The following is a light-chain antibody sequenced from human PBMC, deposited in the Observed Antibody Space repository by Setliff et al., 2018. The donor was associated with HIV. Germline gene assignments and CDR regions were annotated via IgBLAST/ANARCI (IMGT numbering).Light chain of an antibody. CDR3: SSYAITNTRP. CDR1: SSDIGGYSY. J-gene: IGLJ1*01. CDR2: EVS. Sequence: QSVLTQPASVSGSPGQSITISCTGTSSDIGGYSYVSWYQQHPGKAPKLIIYEVSNRPSGVSNRFSGSKSGYTASLTISGLQAEDEADYYCSSYAITNTRPFGTGTKVTVL. V-gene: IGLV2-14*01.